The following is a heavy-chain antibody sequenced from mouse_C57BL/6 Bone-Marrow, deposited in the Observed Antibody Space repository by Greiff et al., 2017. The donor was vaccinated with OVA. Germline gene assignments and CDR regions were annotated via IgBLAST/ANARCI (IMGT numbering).Heavy chain of an antibody. CDR3: AREEIYYGNYGYFDY. Sequence: EVQLQQSGPELVKPGASVKISCKASGYTFTDYYMNWVKQSHGKSLEWIGDINPNNGGTSYNQKFKGKATLTVDKSSSTAYMELRSLTSDDSAVYYCAREEIYYGNYGYFDYWGQGTTLTVSS. CDR1: GYTFTDYY. D-gene: IGHD2-1*01. J-gene: IGHJ2*01. CDR2: INPNNGGT. V-gene: IGHV1-26*01.